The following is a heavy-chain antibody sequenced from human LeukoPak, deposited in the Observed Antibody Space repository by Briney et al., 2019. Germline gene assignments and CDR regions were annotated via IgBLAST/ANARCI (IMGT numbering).Heavy chain of an antibody. J-gene: IGHJ4*02. Sequence: SETLSLTCTVSGGSISSSSYYWGWIRQPPGKGLEWIGSIYYSGSTYYNPSLKSRVTISVDTSKNQFSLKLSSVTAADTAVYYCARGLLGATSDYWGQGTLVTVSS. CDR1: GGSISSSSYY. D-gene: IGHD1-26*01. CDR3: ARGLLGATSDY. CDR2: IYYSGST. V-gene: IGHV4-39*01.